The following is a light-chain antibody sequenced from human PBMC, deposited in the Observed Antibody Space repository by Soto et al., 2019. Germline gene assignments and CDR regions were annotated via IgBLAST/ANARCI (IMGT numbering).Light chain of an antibody. J-gene: IGKJ1*01. Sequence: EIVMTQSPATLSVSPGERATLSCRASQTVGSLLAWYQQKPGQAPRLLIYGASTRATGIPARFSGSGSGTEFTLTISGLQSEDFGLYYCLQYDNWPPWTFGQGTKVEIK. CDR2: GAS. V-gene: IGKV3-15*01. CDR3: LQYDNWPPWT. CDR1: QTVGSL.